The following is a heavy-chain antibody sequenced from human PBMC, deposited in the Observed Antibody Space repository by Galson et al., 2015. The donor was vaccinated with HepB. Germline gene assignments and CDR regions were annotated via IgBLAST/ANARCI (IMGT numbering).Heavy chain of an antibody. Sequence: SLRLSCAASGFTFSRHGIHWVRQAPGMGLECVAMIWHDGSNQLYADPVKGRFTISRDNSKNKLYLQMNSLRAEDTAIYYCVRESLMAMVTFDLWGRGTLVTVSS. D-gene: IGHD5-18*01. CDR2: IWHDGSNQ. CDR3: VRESLMAMVTFDL. V-gene: IGHV3-33*01. CDR1: GFTFSRHG. J-gene: IGHJ4*02.